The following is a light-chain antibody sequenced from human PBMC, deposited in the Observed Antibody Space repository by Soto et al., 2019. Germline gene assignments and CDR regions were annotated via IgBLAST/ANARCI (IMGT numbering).Light chain of an antibody. CDR2: KAS. Sequence: DIQMTQSPSTLSGSVGERVTITCRASQTISSWLAWYHQKPGKAPKLLIYKASTLKSGVPSRFSGSGSGTEFTLTISSLQPDDFATYYCQQYNSYSQTFGQGTKVDI. J-gene: IGKJ1*01. V-gene: IGKV1-5*03. CDR1: QTISSW. CDR3: QQYNSYSQT.